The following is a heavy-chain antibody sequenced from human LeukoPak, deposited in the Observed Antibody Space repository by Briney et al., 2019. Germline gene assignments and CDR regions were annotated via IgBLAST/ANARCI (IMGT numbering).Heavy chain of an antibody. D-gene: IGHD4-17*01. CDR3: ARVDGDYGDYNYYMDV. Sequence: PPGTLSLSCTVSGGSISSGGYYWSWDRHHPGKGLEWIGYIYCSGSTYYNPSLKSPITISVDTSKNQFSLKLSSVTAADTAVYYCARVDGDYGDYNYYMDVWGEGTTVTV. CDR1: GGSISSGGYY. CDR2: IYCSGST. J-gene: IGHJ6*03. V-gene: IGHV4-31*01.